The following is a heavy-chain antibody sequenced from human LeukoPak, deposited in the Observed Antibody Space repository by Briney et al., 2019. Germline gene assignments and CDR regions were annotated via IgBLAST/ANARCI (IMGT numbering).Heavy chain of an antibody. CDR2: INWNGGST. D-gene: IGHD5-24*01. Sequence: GGSLRLSCAASGFTFGDYGMSWVRQAPGKGLEWVSGINWNGGSTGYADSVKGRFTISRDNAKNSLYLQMNSLRAEDTALYHCARGRRDGYNYEVGIPGYYFDYWGQGTLVTVSS. J-gene: IGHJ4*02. CDR3: ARGRRDGYNYEVGIPGYYFDY. CDR1: GFTFGDYG. V-gene: IGHV3-20*01.